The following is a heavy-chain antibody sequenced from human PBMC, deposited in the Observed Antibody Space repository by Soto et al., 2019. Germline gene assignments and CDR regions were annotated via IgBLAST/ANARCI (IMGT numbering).Heavy chain of an antibody. CDR2: ISSSSSYI. V-gene: IGHV3-21*01. CDR1: GFTFSSYS. D-gene: IGHD5-12*01. J-gene: IGHJ4*02. CDR3: ARKYSGYDLAYFDP. Sequence: PGGSLRLSCAASGFTFSSYSMNWVRQAPGKGLEWVSSISSSSSYIYYADSVKGRFTISRDNAKNSLYLQMSSLRAEDTAVYYCARKYSGYDLAYFDPWGQGTLVTVSS.